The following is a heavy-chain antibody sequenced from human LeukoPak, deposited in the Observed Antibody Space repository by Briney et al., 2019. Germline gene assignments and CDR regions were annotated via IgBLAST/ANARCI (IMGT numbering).Heavy chain of an antibody. V-gene: IGHV4-30-4*08. CDR2: IYYSGST. J-gene: IGHJ3*02. CDR3: ARERLVRGLDI. Sequence: SETLPLTCTVSGGSISSGDYYWSWIRQPPGKGLEWIGYIYYSGSTYYNPSLKSRVTISVDTSKNQFSLKLSSVTAADTAMYYCARERLVRGLDIWGQGTMVTVSS. CDR1: GGSISSGDYY. D-gene: IGHD3-9*01.